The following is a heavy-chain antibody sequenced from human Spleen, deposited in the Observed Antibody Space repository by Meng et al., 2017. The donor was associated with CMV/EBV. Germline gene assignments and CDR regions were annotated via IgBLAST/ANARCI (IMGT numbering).Heavy chain of an antibody. V-gene: IGHV4-34*01. CDR3: ARGVVHYHYGMDV. CDR2: ISHSRSP. J-gene: IGHJ6*02. CDR1: GGSISSYY. Sequence: GSLRLSCTVSGGSISSYYWSWIRQYPGKGLEWIGEISHSRSPNYNPSLKSRVTISADTSKNQFSLKMSSVTAADTAVYYCARGVVHYHYGMDVWGQGTTVTVSS.